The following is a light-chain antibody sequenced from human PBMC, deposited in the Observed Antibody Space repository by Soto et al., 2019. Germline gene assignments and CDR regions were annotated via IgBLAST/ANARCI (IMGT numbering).Light chain of an antibody. J-gene: IGLJ2*01. CDR2: DVS. V-gene: IGLV2-14*01. Sequence: QSVLTQPASVSGSPGQSITISCTGTSSDVGGYNYVSWYQQHPGKAPKLMIYDVSSRPSGVSNRFSGSKSGNTASLTISGLRAEDEADYHCSSYTSSRAHVVFGGGTKLTVL. CDR1: SSDVGGYNY. CDR3: SSYTSSRAHVV.